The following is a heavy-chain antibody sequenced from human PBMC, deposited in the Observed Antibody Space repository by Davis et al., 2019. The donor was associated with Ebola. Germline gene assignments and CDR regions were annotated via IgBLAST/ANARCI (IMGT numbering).Heavy chain of an antibody. CDR2: INHSGST. Sequence: GSLRLSCTVSGDSIIINSYYWSWIRQPPGKGLEWIGEINHSGSTNYNPSLKSRVTISVDTSKNQFSLKLTSVTAANTAVYFCARRGSSSIGYYYSMDVWGQGTRVAVSS. V-gene: IGHV4-39*07. J-gene: IGHJ6*02. CDR1: GDSIIINSYY. D-gene: IGHD6-6*01. CDR3: ARRGSSSIGYYYSMDV.